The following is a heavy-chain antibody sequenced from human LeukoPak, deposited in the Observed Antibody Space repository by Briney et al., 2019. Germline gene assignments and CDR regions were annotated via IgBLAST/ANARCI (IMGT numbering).Heavy chain of an antibody. Sequence: GGSLRLSCAASGFTVSRYWMTWVRQAPEKGLEWVATIKEDGTEQHLVESVQGRFTVSRDNTENSVYLQMSSLRVEDTGVYFCAGGEGWTAEDWGQGTQVTVSS. CDR3: AGGEGWTAED. J-gene: IGHJ4*02. V-gene: IGHV3-7*03. CDR2: IKEDGTEQ. D-gene: IGHD3/OR15-3a*01. CDR1: GFTVSRYW.